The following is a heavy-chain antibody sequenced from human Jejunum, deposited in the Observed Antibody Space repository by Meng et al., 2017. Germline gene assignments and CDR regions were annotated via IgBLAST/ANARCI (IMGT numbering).Heavy chain of an antibody. D-gene: IGHD1-26*01. CDR2: ANT. CDR1: GGSVGRAGYQ. Sequence: QVQLQESGPGLVRPSETPSLICTVSGGSVGRAGYQWGWIRQPPGRGLEWIGYANTNYNPSLKRRVTISLDTSRNLFSLSLTSVTAADTAVYYCARDSMGSLDNWGQGILVTVSS. CDR3: ARDSMGSLDN. J-gene: IGHJ4*02. V-gene: IGHV4-61*08.